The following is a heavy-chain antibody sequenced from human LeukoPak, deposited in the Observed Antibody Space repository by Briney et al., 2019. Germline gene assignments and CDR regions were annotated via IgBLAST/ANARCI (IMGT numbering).Heavy chain of an antibody. J-gene: IGHJ4*02. Sequence: GVSLRLFCAASGLTFSSYSMNWARQAPGKGLEWVSYISSSGSTIYYADSVKGRFTNSRDNAKNSLYVQMNSLRAEDTAIYYSARAGRYFDYWGQGTLVTVSS. CDR3: ARAGRYFDY. V-gene: IGHV3-48*04. CDR1: GLTFSSYS. CDR2: ISSSGSTI.